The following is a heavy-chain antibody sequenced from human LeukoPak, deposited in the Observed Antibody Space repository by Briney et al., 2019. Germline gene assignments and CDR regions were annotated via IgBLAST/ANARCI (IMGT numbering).Heavy chain of an antibody. Sequence: PGGSLRLSCAASGFTFSSYWMSWVRQAPGKGLEWVANIKQDGSEKNYVDSVKGRFTISRDNAKNSLYLQMNSLRAEDTAVYYCARDPRIVGATRASDIWGQGTMVTVPS. CDR1: GFTFSSYW. D-gene: IGHD1-26*01. V-gene: IGHV3-7*01. CDR2: IKQDGSEK. J-gene: IGHJ3*02. CDR3: ARDPRIVGATRASDI.